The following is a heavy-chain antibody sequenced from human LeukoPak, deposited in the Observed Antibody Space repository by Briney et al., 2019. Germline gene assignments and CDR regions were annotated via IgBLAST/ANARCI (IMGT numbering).Heavy chain of an antibody. V-gene: IGHV4-34*01. J-gene: IGHJ5*02. CDR1: GGSFSGYY. Sequence: SETLSLTCAVYGGSFSGYYWSWIRQPPGKGLEWIGEINHSGNTYYNSSLKSRVTISVDTSKNQFSLKLSSVTAADTAVYYCARHSSGYHENWFDPWGQGTLVTVSS. CDR3: ARHSSGYHENWFDP. CDR2: INHSGNT. D-gene: IGHD3-22*01.